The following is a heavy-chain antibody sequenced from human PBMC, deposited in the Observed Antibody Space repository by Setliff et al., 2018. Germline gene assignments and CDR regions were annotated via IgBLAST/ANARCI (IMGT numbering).Heavy chain of an antibody. D-gene: IGHD6-19*01. CDR3: ARSPPNRGSGSGWYGDF. CDR2: INPDSGDT. V-gene: IGHV1-2*02. Sequence: ASVKVSCKASGNRFTDYNLHWVRQAPGQGLEWMGWINPDSGDTHSAQKFQGRVTMTRDTSINTAYMELGSLTSDDTAVYYCARSPPNRGSGSGWYGDFWGQGTLVTVSS. J-gene: IGHJ4*02. CDR1: GNRFTDYN.